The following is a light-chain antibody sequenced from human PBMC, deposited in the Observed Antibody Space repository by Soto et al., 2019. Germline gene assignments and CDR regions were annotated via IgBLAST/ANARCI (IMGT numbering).Light chain of an antibody. CDR2: EVS. CDR3: TSYASPV. V-gene: IGLV2-14*01. Sequence: QSALTQPASVSGSPGQSITISCTGTSGDIGGYNYVSWYQQHPGKAPKLMIFEVSHRPSGVSSRFSGSKSGNTASLTISGLQAEDEADYYCTSYASPVFGGGTKLTVL. J-gene: IGLJ2*01. CDR1: SGDIGGYNY.